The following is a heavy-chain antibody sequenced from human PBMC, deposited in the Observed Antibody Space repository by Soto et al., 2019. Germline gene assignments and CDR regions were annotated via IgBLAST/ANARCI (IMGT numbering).Heavy chain of an antibody. CDR3: AHGSGWLFDF. CDR2: IYWDDDN. J-gene: IGHJ4*02. D-gene: IGHD6-19*01. Sequence: QITLKESGPTLVKPTQTLTLTCTFSGFSLTSNAVGVCWFRQPPGKALEWLALIYWDDDNHYSPSLKSRLTFTKDTSKNQVVLIMTNMDPVDTATYYCAHGSGWLFDFWGQGTLVTVSS. V-gene: IGHV2-5*02. CDR1: GFSLTSNAVG.